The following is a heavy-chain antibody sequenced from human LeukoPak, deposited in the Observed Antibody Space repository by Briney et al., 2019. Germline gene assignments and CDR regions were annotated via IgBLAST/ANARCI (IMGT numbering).Heavy chain of an antibody. CDR2: IRYDGSNKYDGSNE. V-gene: IGHV3-30-5*02. J-gene: IGHJ3*02. CDR1: GFTFSNYG. D-gene: IGHD1-26*01. CDR3: AKTFYSGSFDAFDI. Sequence: GGSLRLSCSSSGFTFSNYGMHWVRQAPGKGLEWVAFIRYDGSNKYDGSNEYYTDSVKGRFTISRDNSKNTLYLQMNSLRAEDTAVYYCAKTFYSGSFDAFDIWGQGTMVTVSS.